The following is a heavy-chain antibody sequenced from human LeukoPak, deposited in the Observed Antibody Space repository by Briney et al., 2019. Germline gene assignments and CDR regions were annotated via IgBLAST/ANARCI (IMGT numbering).Heavy chain of an antibody. Sequence: GGSLRLSCTASRLTFSSYGMHWVRQAPGKGLEWVAVISHDGSNKYYADSVKGRFTISRDNSENTLYLQMNSLRAEDTAVYYCAMGEGITMVRGVIMGFDYWGQGTLVTVSS. CDR2: ISHDGSNK. CDR1: RLTFSSYG. CDR3: AMGEGITMVRGVIMGFDY. V-gene: IGHV3-30*03. D-gene: IGHD3-10*01. J-gene: IGHJ4*02.